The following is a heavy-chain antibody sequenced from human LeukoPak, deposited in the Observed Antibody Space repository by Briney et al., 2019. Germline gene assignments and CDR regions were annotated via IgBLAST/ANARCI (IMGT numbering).Heavy chain of an antibody. CDR3: ARDCSSTSCFCS. J-gene: IGHJ4*02. V-gene: IGHV4-30-4*08. D-gene: IGHD2-2*01. CDR2: IYYNGST. Sequence: SQTLSLTCTVSGGSISSGDYYWSWIRQPPGKGLEWIGYIYYNGSTYYNPSLKSRVTISVDTSKNQFSLKLSSVTAADTAVYYCARDCSSTSCFCSWGQGTLVTVSS. CDR1: GGSISSGDYY.